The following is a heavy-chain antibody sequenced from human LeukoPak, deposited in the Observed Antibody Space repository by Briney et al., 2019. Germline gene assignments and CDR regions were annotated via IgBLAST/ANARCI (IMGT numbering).Heavy chain of an antibody. V-gene: IGHV4-39*01. Sequence: SETLSLTYTVSGGSISSSSYYWGWIRQPPGKGLEWIGSIYYSGSTYYNPSLKSRVTISVDTSKNQFSLKLSSVTAADTAVYYCARQGSGPFDYWGQGTLVTVSS. CDR1: GGSISSSSYY. CDR2: IYYSGST. J-gene: IGHJ4*02. CDR3: ARQGSGPFDY. D-gene: IGHD2-15*01.